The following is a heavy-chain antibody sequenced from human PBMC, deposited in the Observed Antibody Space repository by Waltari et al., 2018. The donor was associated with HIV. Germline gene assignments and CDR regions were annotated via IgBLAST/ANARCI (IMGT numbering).Heavy chain of an antibody. J-gene: IGHJ2*01. CDR1: GGSIRRLISY. CDR3: ARVQTGVDTAMVNRYFDL. CDR2: IYYSGST. V-gene: IGHV4-39*01. Sequence: QLQLQESGPGLVKPPATLSLTSPDSGGSIRRLISYWVWLRQPPGKGLEWIGSIYYSGSTYYNPSLKSRVTISVDTSKNQFSLKLSSVTAADTAVYYCARVQTGVDTAMVNRYFDLWGRGTLVTVSS. D-gene: IGHD5-18*01.